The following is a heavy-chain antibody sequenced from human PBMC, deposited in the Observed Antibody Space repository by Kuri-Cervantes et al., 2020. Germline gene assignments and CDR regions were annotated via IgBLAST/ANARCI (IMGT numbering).Heavy chain of an antibody. CDR1: EGPFSSST. J-gene: IGHJ5*02. CDR2: IIPIFGAT. Sequence: SVKVSCKASEGPFSSSTISWVRQAPGQGLEWMGGIIPIFGATNYAQKFQGRVTISTDESTNTAYMELSSLRSEDTAVYYCARDEFYGSGSHYNHWGQGTLVTVSS. D-gene: IGHD3-10*01. V-gene: IGHV1-69*05. CDR3: ARDEFYGSGSHYNH.